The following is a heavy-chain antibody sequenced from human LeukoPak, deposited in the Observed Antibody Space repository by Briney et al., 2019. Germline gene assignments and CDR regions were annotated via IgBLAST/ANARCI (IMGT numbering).Heavy chain of an antibody. V-gene: IGHV1-24*01. D-gene: IGHD2-2*01. CDR1: GYTLTELS. CDR3: ATPSVVPAAIARRPYYYYYYGMDV. J-gene: IGHJ6*02. CDR2: FDPEDGET. Sequence: ASVKVSCKVSGYTLTELSMHWVRQAPGKGLEWMGGFDPEDGETIYAQKFQGRVTMTEDTSTDTAYMELSSLRSEDTAVYYCATPSVVPAAIARRPYYYYYYGMDVWGQGTTVTVSS.